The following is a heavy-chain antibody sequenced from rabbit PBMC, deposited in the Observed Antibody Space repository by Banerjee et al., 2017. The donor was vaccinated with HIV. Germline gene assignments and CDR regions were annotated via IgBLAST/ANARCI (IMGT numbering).Heavy chain of an antibody. D-gene: IGHD4-1*01. J-gene: IGHJ4*01. Sequence: QEQLVESGGGLVKPEGSLTLTCTASGFDFSSDAMCWVRQAPGKGPEWIGYINTSSGNTVYASWAKGPFTISKTSSTTVTLQMTSLTAADTATYFCARDLAGVIGWNFNLWGQGTLVTVS. CDR1: GFDFSSDA. CDR3: ARDLAGVIGWNFNL. V-gene: IGHV1S45*01. CDR2: INTSSGNT.